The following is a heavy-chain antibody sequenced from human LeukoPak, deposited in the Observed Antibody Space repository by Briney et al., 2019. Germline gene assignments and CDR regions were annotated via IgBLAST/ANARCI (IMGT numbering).Heavy chain of an antibody. D-gene: IGHD3-3*01. J-gene: IGHJ4*02. V-gene: IGHV3-23*01. CDR2: IRGSGADT. Sequence: GGSLRLSCAASGFSFSSYAMNWVRQAPGKGLAWLSSIRGSGADTYYPDSVKGRFTISRDNSKNTLYLQMNSLRDEDTAMYYCAKVSPISPSGYLDYWGQGTPVTVSS. CDR3: AKVSPISPSGYLDY. CDR1: GFSFSSYA.